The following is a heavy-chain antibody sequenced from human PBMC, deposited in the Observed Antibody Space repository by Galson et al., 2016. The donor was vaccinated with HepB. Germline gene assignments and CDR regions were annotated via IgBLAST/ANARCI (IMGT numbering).Heavy chain of an antibody. CDR1: GGSISRDGNF. CDR3: ARAVPVALDYAFDS. Sequence: PLSLTCSVSGGSISRDGNFWNWIRQVPGKGLEWLSFISYSGTAYYNPSLQSRLSVSLDTAKNDFSLRLDSVTAADTAVYFCARAVPVALDYAFDSWGPGALVTVSS. J-gene: IGHJ4*02. V-gene: IGHV4-31*03. D-gene: IGHD3-16*01. CDR2: ISYSGTA.